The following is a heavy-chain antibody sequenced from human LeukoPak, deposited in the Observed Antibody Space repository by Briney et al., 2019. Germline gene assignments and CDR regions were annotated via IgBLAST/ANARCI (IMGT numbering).Heavy chain of an antibody. V-gene: IGHV4-30-4*01. CDR3: ASAGPWPFDY. CDR2: IYYSGST. Sequence: SQTLSVTCTVSGGSITIGVSCWGCICHPPGKGLEWIGYIYYSGSTYYNPSLKSRVTIPVDTSKNQFSLKLSSVTAADTAVYYCASAGPWPFDYWGQGTLVTVSS. J-gene: IGHJ4*02. CDR1: GGSITIGVSC.